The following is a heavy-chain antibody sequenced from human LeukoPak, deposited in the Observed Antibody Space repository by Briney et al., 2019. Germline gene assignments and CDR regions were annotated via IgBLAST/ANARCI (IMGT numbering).Heavy chain of an antibody. Sequence: GGSLRLTCAASGLTFSSYSMNWCRQAPGKELEWVSSISSSSSYIYYADSVKGRFTISRDNAKNSLYLQMNSLRAEDTAVYYCARGGFDAFDIWGQGTMVTVSS. CDR3: ARGGFDAFDI. CDR2: ISSSSSYI. J-gene: IGHJ3*02. CDR1: GLTFSSYS. V-gene: IGHV3-21*01.